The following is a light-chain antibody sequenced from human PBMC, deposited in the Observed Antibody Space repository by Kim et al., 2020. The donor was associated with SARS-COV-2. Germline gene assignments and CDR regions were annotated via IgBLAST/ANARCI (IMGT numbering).Light chain of an antibody. J-gene: IGKJ2*01. V-gene: IGKV1-6*01. CDR3: LQDYNYPYT. CDR1: QDVRND. CDR2: ATS. Sequence: SASIGDRVNIPCRAIQDVRNDLGWYQQKTGQAPELLIYATSSLQSGVPSRFAGSGSGTDFTLTISSLQPEDFATYYCLQDYNYPYTFGQGTKLEIK.